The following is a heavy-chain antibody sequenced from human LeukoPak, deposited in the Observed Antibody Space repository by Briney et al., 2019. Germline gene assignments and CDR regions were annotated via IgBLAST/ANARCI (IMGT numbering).Heavy chain of an antibody. CDR1: GFTFSSYS. CDR3: ARAPGGGSHYSYSPRDV. Sequence: GGSLRLSCAASGFTFSSYSVNWVRQAPGKGLEWVSYIGSSGSAMYYADSVKGRFTISRDNAENSLYLQMNSLRDEDTAVYYWARAPGGGSHYSYSPRDVGGKGTTFTVSS. J-gene: IGHJ6*04. CDR2: IGSSGSAM. D-gene: IGHD3-16*01. V-gene: IGHV3-48*02.